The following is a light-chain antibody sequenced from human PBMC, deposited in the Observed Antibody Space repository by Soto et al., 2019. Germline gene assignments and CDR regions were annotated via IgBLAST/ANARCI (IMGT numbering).Light chain of an antibody. CDR1: QSISRY. V-gene: IGKV1-39*01. CDR2: AAS. CDR3: HQSYSPSIT. Sequence: DIQMTQSPSSLSAAVGCRSTRTSQPCQSISRYLNWYQQKPGKAPKLLIYAASSLQSGVPSRFSGSGSGTEFTLTISSLQTEDFATYYCHQSYSPSITFGQGTRLEIK. J-gene: IGKJ5*01.